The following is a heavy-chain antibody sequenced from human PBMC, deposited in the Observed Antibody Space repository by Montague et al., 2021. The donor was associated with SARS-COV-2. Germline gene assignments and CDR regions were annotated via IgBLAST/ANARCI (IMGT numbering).Heavy chain of an antibody. CDR3: ARLSSDIGGYFWFDP. CDR2: ISHSGGT. V-gene: IGHV4-4*02. CDR1: GGSISSGTW. J-gene: IGHJ5*02. Sequence: SETLSLTCAVSGGSISSGTWWTWVRQPPGKGLEWIGEISHSGGTNYNPSLKSRVTISVDKSKNQFSLNLNSVTAVDTAVYYCARLSSDIGGYFWFDPWGQGTLVSVSS. D-gene: IGHD1-26*01.